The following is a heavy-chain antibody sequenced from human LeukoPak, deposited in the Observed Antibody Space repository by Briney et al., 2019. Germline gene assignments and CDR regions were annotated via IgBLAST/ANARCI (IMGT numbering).Heavy chain of an antibody. V-gene: IGHV4-31*11. CDR3: ARGATVEYFDH. J-gene: IGHJ4*02. CDR2: IYDSENT. Sequence: SETLSLTCAVSVDSISSGGYYWSCIRQHPGKGLEWIGYIYDSENTHYISSLKSRATISVDTSKNQFSLKLSSVTAADTAVYYCARGATVEYFDHWGQGTLVTVSS. CDR1: VDSISSGGYY. D-gene: IGHD1-26*01.